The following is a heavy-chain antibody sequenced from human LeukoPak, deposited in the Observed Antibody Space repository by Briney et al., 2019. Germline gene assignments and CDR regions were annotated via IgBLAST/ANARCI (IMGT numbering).Heavy chain of an antibody. CDR2: ISAYNGNT. J-gene: IGHJ4*02. CDR1: GYTFTSYG. V-gene: IGHV1-18*01. D-gene: IGHD3-10*01. CDR3: ARVRGERIAMVRGVIIQFDY. Sequence: ASVKVSCKASGYTFTSYGISWVRQAPGQGLEWMGWISAYNGNTNYAQKLQGRVTMTTDTSTSTAYMELRSLRSDDTAVYYCARVRGERIAMVRGVIIQFDYWGQGTLVTVSS.